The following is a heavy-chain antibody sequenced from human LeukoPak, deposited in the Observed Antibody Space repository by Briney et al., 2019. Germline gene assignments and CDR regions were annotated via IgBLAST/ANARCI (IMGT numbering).Heavy chain of an antibody. CDR2: IYYSGST. Sequence: SETLSLTCTVSGGSISSYYWSWIRQPPGKGLEWIGYIYYSGSTNYKPSLKSRVTISVDTSKNQFSLKLSSVTAADTAVYYCARAEYDFWSGYYKEGWFDPWGQGTLVTVSS. CDR3: ARAEYDFWSGYYKEGWFDP. D-gene: IGHD3-3*01. CDR1: GGSISSYY. V-gene: IGHV4-59*01. J-gene: IGHJ5*02.